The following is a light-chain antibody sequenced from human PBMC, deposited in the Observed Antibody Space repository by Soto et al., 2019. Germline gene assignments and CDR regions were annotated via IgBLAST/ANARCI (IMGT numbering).Light chain of an antibody. J-gene: IGKJ1*01. CDR3: QQYDTFPRT. CDR2: KAS. Sequence: DIQMTQSPSTLSASVGDRVTITCRASQSISSWLAWYQQKPGKAPKLLIYKASNLESGVPSRFSGSGSGTEFTLSISTLQPDDFATYYGQQYDTFPRTFGQGTKVEIK. V-gene: IGKV1-5*03. CDR1: QSISSW.